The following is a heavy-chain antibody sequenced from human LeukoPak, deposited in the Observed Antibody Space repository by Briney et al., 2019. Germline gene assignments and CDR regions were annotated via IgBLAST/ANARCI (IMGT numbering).Heavy chain of an antibody. V-gene: IGHV5-51*01. CDR2: IYPGDSDT. CDR3: ARHSWAENYGSGTYYPGD. Sequence: GESLKISCKGSGYSFTSYWIGWVRQMPGKGLEWMGIIYPGDSDTRYSPSFQGQVTISADKSISTAYLQWSSLRASDTAMYYCARHSWAENYGSGTYYPGDWGQGTLVTVSS. D-gene: IGHD3-10*01. CDR1: GYSFTSYW. J-gene: IGHJ4*02.